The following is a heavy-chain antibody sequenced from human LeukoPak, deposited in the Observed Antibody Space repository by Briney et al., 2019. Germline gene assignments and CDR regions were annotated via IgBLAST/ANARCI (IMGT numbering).Heavy chain of an antibody. CDR3: ARHPDYYMDV. CDR1: GDSISSYY. V-gene: IGHV4-59*08. J-gene: IGHJ6*03. Sequence: SETLSLTCTVSGDSISSYYWSWIRQPPGKGLEWIGYIYYGGSTNYNPSLKSRVTISVDTSKNQFSLKLSSVTAADTAVYYCARHPDYYMDVWGKGTTVTVSS. CDR2: IYYGGST.